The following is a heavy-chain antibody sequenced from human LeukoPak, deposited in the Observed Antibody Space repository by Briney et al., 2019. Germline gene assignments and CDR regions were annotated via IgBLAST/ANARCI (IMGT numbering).Heavy chain of an antibody. CDR3: ARGRIEWFGELLRYFDL. J-gene: IGHJ2*01. Sequence: ASVKVSCKASGYTFTSYDINWVRQATGQGLEWMGWMNPNSGNTGYAQKFQGRVTMTRNTSISTAYMELSSLRSEDTAVYYCARGRIEWFGELLRYFDLWGRGTLVTVSS. CDR2: MNPNSGNT. V-gene: IGHV1-8*01. D-gene: IGHD3-10*01. CDR1: GYTFTSYD.